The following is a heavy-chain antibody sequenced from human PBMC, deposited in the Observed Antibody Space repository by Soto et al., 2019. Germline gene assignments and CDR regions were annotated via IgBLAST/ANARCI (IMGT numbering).Heavy chain of an antibody. CDR2: IWYDGSNK. CDR1: GFTFSSYG. D-gene: IGHD5-12*01. Sequence: QVQLVESGGGVVQPGRSLRLSCAASGFTFSSYGMHWVRQAPGKGLEWVAVIWYDGSNKYYADSVKGRFTISRDNSKNTLYLQMNSLRAEDTAVYYCARDREIIVATNIYYYYYMDVWGKGTTVTVSS. V-gene: IGHV3-33*01. J-gene: IGHJ6*03. CDR3: ARDREIIVATNIYYYYYMDV.